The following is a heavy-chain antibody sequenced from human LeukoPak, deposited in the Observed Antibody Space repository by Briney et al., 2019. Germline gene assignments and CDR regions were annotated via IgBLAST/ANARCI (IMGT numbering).Heavy chain of an antibody. Sequence: SETLSLTCTVSGGSISSSYYYWGWIRQPPGKGLEWIGYIYYSGSTNYNPSLKSRVTISVDTSKNQFSLKLSSVTAADTAVYYCAREGRDSSGYLLLDYWGQGTLVTVSS. CDR3: AREGRDSSGYLLLDY. CDR2: IYYSGST. J-gene: IGHJ4*02. V-gene: IGHV4-61*01. D-gene: IGHD3-22*01. CDR1: GGSISSSYYY.